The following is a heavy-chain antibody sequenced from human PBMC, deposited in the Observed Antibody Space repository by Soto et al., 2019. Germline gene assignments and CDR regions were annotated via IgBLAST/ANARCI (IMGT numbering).Heavy chain of an antibody. D-gene: IGHD1-7*01. CDR1: GCSFTSNNW. Sequence: XETLSLTCAVAGCSFTSNNWWTWVRQPPGQGLEWIGEIYRTGSTNYNPSLKSRVTISLDKSENQFSLKVTSLTAADTAVYYCASRDPGTSVDYWGQGTLVTVSS. J-gene: IGHJ4*02. CDR2: IYRTGST. V-gene: IGHV4-4*02. CDR3: ASRDPGTSVDY.